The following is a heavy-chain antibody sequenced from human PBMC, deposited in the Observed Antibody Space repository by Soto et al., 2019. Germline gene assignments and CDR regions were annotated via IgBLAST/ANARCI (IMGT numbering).Heavy chain of an antibody. CDR3: ARDGLLFSGPYRPSRFDY. CDR2: IKHDTSEA. CDR1: GFKFSNYW. V-gene: IGHV3-7*03. Sequence: GGSLRLSCAASGFKFSNYWMSWVRQAPGKGLEWVGNIKHDTSEAHYADSVKGRFTITGDNIKNFLFLQMNGLRADDTASYYCARDGLLFSGPYRPSRFDYWGLGTLVTVSS. D-gene: IGHD3-16*02. J-gene: IGHJ4*02.